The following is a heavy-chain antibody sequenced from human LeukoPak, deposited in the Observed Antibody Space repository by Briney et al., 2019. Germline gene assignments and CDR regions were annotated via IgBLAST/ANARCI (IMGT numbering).Heavy chain of an antibody. CDR1: GFTFHRYA. Sequence: GGSLRLSRAASGFTFHRYAVSWVRQAPGKALEWVSAISGSGGSTYYADSVKGRFTISRDNSKDTLYLQMNSLRAEDTAVYYCAKDTGLGYCDSSHSGNDYWGQGTLVTVSS. CDR3: AKDTGLGYCDSSHSGNDY. D-gene: IGHD3-22*01. V-gene: IGHV3-23*01. CDR2: ISGSGGST. J-gene: IGHJ4*02.